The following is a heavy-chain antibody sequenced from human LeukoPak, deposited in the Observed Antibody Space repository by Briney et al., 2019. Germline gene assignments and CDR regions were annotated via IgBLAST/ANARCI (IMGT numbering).Heavy chain of an antibody. CDR2: IYYSGST. CDR1: GGSISSSTYY. Sequence: TSETLSLTCTVSGGSISSSTYYWGWIRQPPGKGLEWIGSIYYSGSTYYNPSLKSRVTMSVDTSTNQFSLRLTSVTAADTAVYYCARRRGGHYIQLWLSYYFDSWGQGTVVTVSS. V-gene: IGHV4-39*07. D-gene: IGHD3-16*02. CDR3: ARRRGGHYIQLWLSYYFDS. J-gene: IGHJ4*02.